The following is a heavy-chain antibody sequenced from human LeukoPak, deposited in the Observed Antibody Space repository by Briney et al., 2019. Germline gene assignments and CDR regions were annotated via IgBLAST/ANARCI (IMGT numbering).Heavy chain of an antibody. V-gene: IGHV3-48*02. Sequence: PGVSLRLSCAASGFTCSTYTMNWVRQAPGKGLEWLSYITVSSSTYYADSVQGRFTISRDNAKNSLYLQMNSLRDEDTAVYYCARGDTLSDLNAFDLWGQGTMVTVSS. J-gene: IGHJ3*01. CDR2: ITVSSST. CDR1: GFTCSTYT. CDR3: ARGDTLSDLNAFDL.